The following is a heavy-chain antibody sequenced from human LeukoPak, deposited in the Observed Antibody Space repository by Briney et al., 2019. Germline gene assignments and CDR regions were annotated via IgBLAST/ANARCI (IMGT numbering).Heavy chain of an antibody. J-gene: IGHJ4*02. D-gene: IGHD3-22*01. CDR1: GGSFSGYY. CDR2: INHSGST. V-gene: IGHV4-34*01. Sequence: SETLSLTCAVYGGSFSGYYWSWIRQPPGKGLEWIGEINHSGSTNYNPSLKSRVTISVDTSKNQFSLKLSSVTAADTAVYYCARDPTRYYYDSSGLRYFDYWGQGTLVTVSS. CDR3: ARDPTRYYYDSSGLRYFDY.